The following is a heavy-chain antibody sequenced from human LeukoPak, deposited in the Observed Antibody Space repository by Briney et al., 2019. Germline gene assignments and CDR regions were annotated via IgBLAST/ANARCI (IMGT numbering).Heavy chain of an antibody. CDR2: IYHSGST. CDR1: GGSISSYY. CDR3: ASTTVWGAFDI. V-gene: IGHV4-59*12. J-gene: IGHJ3*02. Sequence: PSETLSLTCTVSGGSISSYYWSWIRQPPGKGLEWIGYIYHSGSTYYNPSLKSRVTISVDRSKNQFSLKLSSVTAADTAVYYCASTTVWGAFDIWGQGTMVTVSS. D-gene: IGHD4-17*01.